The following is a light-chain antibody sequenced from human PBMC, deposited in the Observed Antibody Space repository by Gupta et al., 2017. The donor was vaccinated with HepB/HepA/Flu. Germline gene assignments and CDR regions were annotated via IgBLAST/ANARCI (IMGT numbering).Light chain of an antibody. J-gene: IGLJ3*02. CDR2: DNN. CDR1: SSNIGNKY. Sequence: QSVLTQPPSVSAAPGQKVTISCSGSSSNIGNKYVSWYQQLPGKAPKLLIYDNNKRPSGIPDRFSGSKSGTSATLGINGLQTGDEAEYYCGKWDSRLSARVFGGGTKLTVL. V-gene: IGLV1-51*01. CDR3: GKWDSRLSARV.